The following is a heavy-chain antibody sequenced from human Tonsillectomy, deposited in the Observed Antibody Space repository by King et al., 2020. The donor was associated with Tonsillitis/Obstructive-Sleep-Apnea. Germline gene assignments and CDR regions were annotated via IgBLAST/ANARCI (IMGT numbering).Heavy chain of an antibody. Sequence: VQLVESGGGVVQPGGSLRLSCAASGFTFDDYAMHWVRQGPGKGLEWVSLISGDGGSTYYADSVKGRFTISRDNSKNSLYLQMNSLRTEDTALYYCAKVLGGARCSTSCYKGAFYIWGHGTMFTVSS. D-gene: IGHD2-2*02. V-gene: IGHV3-43*02. CDR3: AKVLGGARCSTSCYKGAFYI. CDR2: ISGDGGST. J-gene: IGHJ3*02. CDR1: GFTFDDYA.